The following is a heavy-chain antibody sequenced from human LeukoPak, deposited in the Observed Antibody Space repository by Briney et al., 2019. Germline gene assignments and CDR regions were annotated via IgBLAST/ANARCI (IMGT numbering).Heavy chain of an antibody. D-gene: IGHD3-3*01. J-gene: IGHJ6*03. V-gene: IGHV3-21*01. CDR3: ARQPDYDFWSGYYNYYYYYMDV. CDR2: ISSSSRYI. Sequence: PGGSLRLSCAASGFTFSSYSMNWVRPAPGKGLERVSSISSSSRYIYYADSVKGRFTISRDNAKNSLYLQMNSLRAEDTAVYYCARQPDYDFWSGYYNYYYYYMDVWGKGTTVTVSS. CDR1: GFTFSSYS.